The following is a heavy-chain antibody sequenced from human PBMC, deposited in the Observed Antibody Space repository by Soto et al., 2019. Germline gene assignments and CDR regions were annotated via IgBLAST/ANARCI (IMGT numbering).Heavy chain of an antibody. D-gene: IGHD2-15*01. J-gene: IGHJ4*02. Sequence: EVQLVESGGGLVKPGGSLRLSCAASGFTFSSYSMNWVRQAPGKGLEWVPSIDSSSSYIYYADSVKGRFTISRDNAKNSLYLQMNSLRAEDTATYYCASDIVVVVAHSHWGQGTLVTVSS. V-gene: IGHV3-21*01. CDR1: GFTFSSYS. CDR3: ASDIVVVVAHSH. CDR2: IDSSSSYI.